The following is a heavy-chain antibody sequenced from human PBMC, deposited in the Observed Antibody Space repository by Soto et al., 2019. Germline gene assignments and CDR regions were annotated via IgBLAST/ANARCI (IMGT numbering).Heavy chain of an antibody. CDR1: GFTLDGSA. V-gene: IGHV3-9*01. Sequence: PGGSLRLSCAASGFTLDGSAMHWVRQAPGQGLERVSGSSWNSGSIGYADSVKGRFTISRDNAKNSLYLHMNCQRAEATVLYYYSKNLAAYGFVYWDQGTLVTVSS. CDR3: SKNLAAYGFVY. J-gene: IGHJ4*02. D-gene: IGHD6-13*01. CDR2: SSWNSGSI.